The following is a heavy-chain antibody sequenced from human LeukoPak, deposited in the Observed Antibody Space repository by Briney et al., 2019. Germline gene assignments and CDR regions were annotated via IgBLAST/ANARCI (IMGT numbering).Heavy chain of an antibody. CDR3: AKDSRGYQDYFDY. V-gene: IGHV3-23*01. Sequence: SLRLSCAASGFTFSSYGMSWVRQAPGKGLEWVSVISGSGGSTYYAASVKGRFTISRDNSKNTLYLQMNSLRVEDTAVYYCAKDSRGYQDYFDYWGQGTLVTVSS. CDR1: GFTFSSYG. CDR2: ISGSGGST. J-gene: IGHJ4*02. D-gene: IGHD3-22*01.